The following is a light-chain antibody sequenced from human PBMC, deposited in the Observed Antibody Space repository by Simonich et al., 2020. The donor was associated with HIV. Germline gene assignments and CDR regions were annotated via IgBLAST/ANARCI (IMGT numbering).Light chain of an antibody. CDR2: DAS. CDR1: RSVSSY. CDR3: QQYGSSPYT. Sequence: EIVLTQSPATLSLSPGERATLSCRASRSVSSYLAWYQQKPGQAPRLLIYDASNRATGIPARFSGSGSGTDFTLTISSLEPEDFAVYYCQQYGSSPYTFGQGTKLEIK. V-gene: IGKV3-11*01. J-gene: IGKJ2*01.